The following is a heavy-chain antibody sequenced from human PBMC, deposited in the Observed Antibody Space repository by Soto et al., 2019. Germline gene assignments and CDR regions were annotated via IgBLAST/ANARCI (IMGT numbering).Heavy chain of an antibody. CDR3: ARXLGGISSSSGSYNGMDV. V-gene: IGHV4-31*03. CDR2: IYYSGST. D-gene: IGHD3-10*01. CDR1: GGSISSRGHY. J-gene: IGHJ6*02. Sequence: TSETLSLTCTVSGGSISSRGHYWGWIRQDPGKGLEWIGYIYYSGSTYYNPSLKSRITMSVDTSKNQFSLKLRSVTAADTAVYYCARXLGGISSSSGSYNGMDVWGQGTTVTVSS.